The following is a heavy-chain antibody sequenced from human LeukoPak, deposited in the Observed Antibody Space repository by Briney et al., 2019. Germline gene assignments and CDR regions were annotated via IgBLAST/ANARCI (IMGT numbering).Heavy chain of an antibody. V-gene: IGHV4-59*01. CDR1: GGSISSYY. CDR2: VYYSGST. D-gene: IGHD6-6*01. CDR3: ARGSAARPYDY. J-gene: IGHJ4*02. Sequence: PSETLSLTCTVSGGSISSYYWSWIRQPPGKVLEWIGYVYYSGSTNYNPSLKSRVTISVDTSKNQFSLKLSSVTAADTAVYYCARGSAARPYDYWGQGTLVTVSS.